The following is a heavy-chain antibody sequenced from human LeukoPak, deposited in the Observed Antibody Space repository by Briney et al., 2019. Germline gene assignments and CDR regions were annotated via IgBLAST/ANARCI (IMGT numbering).Heavy chain of an antibody. CDR2: ISSSSSYI. CDR3: ARDFAAAAAY. V-gene: IGHV3-21*01. D-gene: IGHD6-13*01. J-gene: IGHJ4*02. Sequence: GGSLRLSCAASGFTFSSYIMSWVRQAPGQGLEWVSSISSSSSYIYYADSVKGRFTIPRDNAKNSLYLQMNSLRAEDTAVYYCARDFAAAAAYWGQGTLVTVSS. CDR1: GFTFSSYI.